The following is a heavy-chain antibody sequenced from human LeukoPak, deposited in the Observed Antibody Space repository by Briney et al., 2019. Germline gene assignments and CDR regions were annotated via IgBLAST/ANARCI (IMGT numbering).Heavy chain of an antibody. CDR1: GGSISSYY. Sequence: SETLSLTCTVSGGSISSYYWSWIRQPLGKGLEWIGYIYYSGSTNYNPSLKSRVTISVDTSKNQFSLKLSSVTAADTAVYYCARHPDYDSSGYQNDYWGQGTLVTVSS. CDR3: ARHPDYDSSGYQNDY. J-gene: IGHJ4*02. D-gene: IGHD3-22*01. V-gene: IGHV4-59*08. CDR2: IYYSGST.